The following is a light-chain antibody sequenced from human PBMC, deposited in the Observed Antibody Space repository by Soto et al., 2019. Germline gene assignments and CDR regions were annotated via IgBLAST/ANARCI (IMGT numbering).Light chain of an antibody. J-gene: IGKJ5*01. CDR2: GAS. CDR1: QSVSSSY. Sequence: EIVLTQSPGTLSLSPGERATLSCRASQSVSSSYLAWYQQKPGQAPRLLIYGASSRATGIPDRFSGSGSGTDFTLTISRLEPEDFAVYYCQQYGSSPPLTFGQGPRLEI. CDR3: QQYGSSPPLT. V-gene: IGKV3-20*01.